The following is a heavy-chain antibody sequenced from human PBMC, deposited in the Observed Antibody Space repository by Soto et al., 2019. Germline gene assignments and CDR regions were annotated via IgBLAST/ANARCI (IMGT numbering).Heavy chain of an antibody. V-gene: IGHV3-11*01. D-gene: IGHD4-4*01. CDR3: ARDSSPGIDYRPEDWFDP. CDR1: GFTFSDYY. Sequence: QVQLVESGGGLVKPGGSLRLSCAASGFTFSDYYMSWIRQAPGKGLEWVSYISSSGSTIYYADSVKGRFTISRDNAKNSLYLQMNSLRAEDTAVYYCARDSSPGIDYRPEDWFDPWGQGTLVTVSS. CDR2: ISSSGSTI. J-gene: IGHJ5*02.